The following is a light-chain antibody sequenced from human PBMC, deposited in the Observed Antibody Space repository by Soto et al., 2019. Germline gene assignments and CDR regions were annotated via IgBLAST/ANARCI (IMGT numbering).Light chain of an antibody. CDR2: DAS. CDR1: QDISNY. Sequence: DIQMTQSPSSLSASVGDRVTITCQASQDISNYLSWYQQKPGKAPKLLIYDASNLETGVPSRFSGSGSGTDFTFTISSLQPEDIATYYCQQYDNHPRTFGGGTKVEIK. CDR3: QQYDNHPRT. V-gene: IGKV1-33*01. J-gene: IGKJ4*01.